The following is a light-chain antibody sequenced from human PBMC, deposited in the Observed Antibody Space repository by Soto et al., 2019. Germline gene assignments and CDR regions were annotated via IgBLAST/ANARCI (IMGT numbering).Light chain of an antibody. CDR1: QSLLHSDGKTY. CDR2: EVS. CDR3: MQSLELPRT. V-gene: IGKV2D-29*01. Sequence: DIVMTQTPISLSVTAGQPTSISCKSSQSLLHSDGKTYLSWYLQKPGQPPQLLISEVSNRFSGVPDRFSGSGSGTDFTLKISRVEADDVGVYYCMQSLELPRTFGQGTKLEIK. J-gene: IGKJ1*01.